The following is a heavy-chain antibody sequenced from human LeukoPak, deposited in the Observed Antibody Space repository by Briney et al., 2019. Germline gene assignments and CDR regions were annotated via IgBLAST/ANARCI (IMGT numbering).Heavy chain of an antibody. CDR1: GGSISNYY. D-gene: IGHD6-19*01. J-gene: IGHJ4*02. CDR3: ASAPSSSGWPTIDY. Sequence: SETLSLTCTVSGGSISNYYWSWIRQPPGKGLEWIGYIYYSGSTNYNPSLKSRVTISVDASKNQFSLKLSSVTAADSAVYYCASAPSSSGWPTIDYWGQGTLVTVSS. V-gene: IGHV4-59*08. CDR2: IYYSGST.